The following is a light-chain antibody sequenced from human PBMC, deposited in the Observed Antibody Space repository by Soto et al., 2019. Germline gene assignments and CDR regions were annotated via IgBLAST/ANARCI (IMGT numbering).Light chain of an antibody. CDR1: QSVSSS. J-gene: IGKJ5*01. V-gene: IGKV3-11*01. CDR2: DAS. CDR3: EQRSNWPMST. Sequence: EFVLTQSPATLSLSPGARATLFCRASQSVSSSLAWYQQKPGQAPRLLIYDASNRATGIPARFSGSGSGTDFTLTISSLEPEDFAVYYCEQRSNWPMSTFGQGTRLEIK.